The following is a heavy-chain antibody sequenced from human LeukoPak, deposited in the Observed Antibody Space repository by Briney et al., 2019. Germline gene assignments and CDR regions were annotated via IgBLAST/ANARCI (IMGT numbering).Heavy chain of an antibody. Sequence: PGGSLRLSCAASGFTFSRYAMSWVRQAPGKGLEWVSAISGSGGNTYYADSVKGRFTMSRDNSKNTLYLQMNSLRAEDAAVYYCARDYCGGDCYSFDPWGQGTLVTVSS. CDR1: GFTFSRYA. D-gene: IGHD2-21*01. J-gene: IGHJ5*02. V-gene: IGHV3-23*01. CDR3: ARDYCGGDCYSFDP. CDR2: ISGSGGNT.